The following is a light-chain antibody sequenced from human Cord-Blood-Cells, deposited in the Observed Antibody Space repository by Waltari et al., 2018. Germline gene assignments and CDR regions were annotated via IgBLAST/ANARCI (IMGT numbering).Light chain of an antibody. CDR3: SSYTSSSTLV. CDR1: SSDVGGYNY. CDR2: DVS. V-gene: IGLV2-14*03. Sequence: QSALTQPASVSGSPGQSITISCTGTSSDVGGYNYVSWYQQHPGKAPTLMIYDVSNRPSVVSNRFSGSKSGNTASLTISGLQAEDEADYYCSSYTSSSTLVFGGGTKLTVL. J-gene: IGLJ3*02.